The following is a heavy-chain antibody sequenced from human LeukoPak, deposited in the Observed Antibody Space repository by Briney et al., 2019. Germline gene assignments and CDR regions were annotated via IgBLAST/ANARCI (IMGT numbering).Heavy chain of an antibody. D-gene: IGHD3-3*01. J-gene: IGHJ3*02. CDR3: ARDKGGSGMEWPRLDDAFDI. CDR1: GFTVSSNY. Sequence: GGSLRLSCAASGFTVSSNYMSWVRQAPGKGLEWVSVIYNGGSAYYADSVKDRFTISRDNSKNTLYLQMNSLRAEDTAVYYCARDKGGSGMEWPRLDDAFDIWGQGTMVTVSS. CDR2: IYNGGSA. V-gene: IGHV3-66*01.